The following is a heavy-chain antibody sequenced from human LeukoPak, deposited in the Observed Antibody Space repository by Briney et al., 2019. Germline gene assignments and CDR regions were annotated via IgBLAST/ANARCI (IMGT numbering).Heavy chain of an antibody. D-gene: IGHD3-10*01. CDR1: GFTFSSYS. CDR2: ISSSSSYI. J-gene: IGHJ4*02. Sequence: PGGSLRLSCAASGFTFSSYSMNWVRQAPGKGLEWVSSISSSSSYIYYADSVKGRFTISRDNAKNSLYLQMNSLRAEDTAVYYCARAVLWFGELSHFDYWGQGTLVTVSS. CDR3: ARAVLWFGELSHFDY. V-gene: IGHV3-21*01.